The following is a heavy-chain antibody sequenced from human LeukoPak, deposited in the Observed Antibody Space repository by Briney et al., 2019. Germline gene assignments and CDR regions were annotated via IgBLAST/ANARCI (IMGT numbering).Heavy chain of an antibody. CDR3: AIDGDLGDIYCHTHTCGFGDP. CDR1: GFTFSNCG. V-gene: IGHV3-30*02. Sequence: GGSLRLSCAASGFTFSNCGIHWVRRAPGKGLEWVTFISNRGSDTYYADSVKGRFTSSRDNSKNTVFLQMNSLRPEDTAVYYCAIDGDLGDIYCHTHTCGFGDPWGQGALVTVSS. D-gene: IGHD2/OR15-2a*01. CDR2: ISNRGSDT. J-gene: IGHJ5*02.